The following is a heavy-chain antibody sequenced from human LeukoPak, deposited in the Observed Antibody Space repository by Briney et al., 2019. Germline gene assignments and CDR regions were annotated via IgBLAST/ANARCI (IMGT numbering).Heavy chain of an antibody. CDR2: ISWDGGST. V-gene: IGHV3-43D*03. J-gene: IGHJ3*02. CDR1: GFTFDDYA. D-gene: IGHD6-13*01. Sequence: GGSLRLSCAASGFTFDDYAMHWVRQAPGKGLEWVSLISWDGGSTYYADSVKGRFTISRDNSKNSLYLQMNSLRAEDTALYYCEKDRGGGMAAAGYAQRDSFDIWAQGTMVTVSS. CDR3: EKDRGGGMAAAGYAQRDSFDI.